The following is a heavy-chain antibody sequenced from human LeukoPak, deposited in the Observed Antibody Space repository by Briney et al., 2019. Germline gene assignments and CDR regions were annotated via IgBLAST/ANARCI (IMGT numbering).Heavy chain of an antibody. V-gene: IGHV4-30-2*01. J-gene: IGHJ5*02. Sequence: SQTLSLTCTVSGGSISSGGYYWSWIRQPPGKGLEWIGYIYHSGSTYYNPSLKSRVTISVDRSKNQFSLKLSSVTAADTAVYYCARGDYAWGSYRLGWFDPWGQGTLVTVSS. CDR3: ARGDYAWGSYRLGWFDP. D-gene: IGHD3-16*02. CDR1: GGSISSGGYY. CDR2: IYHSGST.